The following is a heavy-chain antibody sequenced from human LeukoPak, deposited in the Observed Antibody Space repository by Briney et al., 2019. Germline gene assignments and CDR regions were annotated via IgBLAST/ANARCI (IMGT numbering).Heavy chain of an antibody. CDR2: IIPIFGAA. J-gene: IGHJ4*02. CDR1: GGTFSSYA. Sequence: ASVKVSCKASGGTFSSYAISWVRQAPGQGLEWMGGIIPIFGAANYAQKFQGRVTITADESTSTAYMELSSLRSEDTAVYYCARVAVAGPFDYWGQGTLVTVSS. CDR3: ARVAVAGPFDY. D-gene: IGHD6-19*01. V-gene: IGHV1-69*13.